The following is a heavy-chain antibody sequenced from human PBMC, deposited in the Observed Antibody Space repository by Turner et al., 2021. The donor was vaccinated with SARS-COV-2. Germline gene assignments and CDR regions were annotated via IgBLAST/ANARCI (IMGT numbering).Heavy chain of an antibody. J-gene: IGHJ2*01. CDR1: GGYISSSSYS. D-gene: IGHD3-22*01. V-gene: IGHV4-39*01. CDR2: IYYSGST. CDR3: ATPSVSYDSSGYFHFDL. Sequence: QVRLQESGPGLVKPSETLSLTCTVSGGYISSSSYSWGWIRQPPGKGLEWIGSIYYSGSTYYPPSLKSRVSISVDTSKNQFSLRLSSVTAADTAVYYCATPSVSYDSSGYFHFDLWGRGTLVTVSS.